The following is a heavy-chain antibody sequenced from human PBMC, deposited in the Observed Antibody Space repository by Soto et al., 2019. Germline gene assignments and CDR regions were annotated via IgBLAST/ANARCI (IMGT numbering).Heavy chain of an antibody. Sequence: SETLSLTCAVYGGSFSGYYWSWIRQPPGKGLEWIEEINHSGSTNYNPSLKSRVTISVDTPKNQFSLKLSSVTAADTAVYYCARPFYDFWSGYTGYYFDYWGQGTLVTVSS. J-gene: IGHJ4*02. CDR1: GGSFSGYY. V-gene: IGHV4-34*01. CDR3: ARPFYDFWSGYTGYYFDY. D-gene: IGHD3-3*01. CDR2: INHSGST.